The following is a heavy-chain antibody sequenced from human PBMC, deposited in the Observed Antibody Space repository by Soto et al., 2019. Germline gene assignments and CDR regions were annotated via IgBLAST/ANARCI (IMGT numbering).Heavy chain of an antibody. J-gene: IGHJ2*01. Sequence: QVQLQESGPGLVKPSETLSLTCTVSGGSISGGVYYWSWIRQPPGKGLEWIGYIYASGSTYYNPSLKSRVTISVHTSNNQFSLRLTSVTAADSAVYYCAREVIPLTTDWYFDLWGRGTLVTVSP. V-gene: IGHV4-30-4*01. CDR1: GGSISGGVYY. D-gene: IGHD4-17*01. CDR2: IYASGST. CDR3: AREVIPLTTDWYFDL.